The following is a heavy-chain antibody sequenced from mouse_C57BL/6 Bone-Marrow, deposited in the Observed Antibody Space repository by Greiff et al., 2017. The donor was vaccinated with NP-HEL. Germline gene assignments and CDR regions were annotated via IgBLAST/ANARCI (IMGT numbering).Heavy chain of an antibody. D-gene: IGHD2-1*01. Sequence: QVQLQQPGAELVKPGASVKLSCKASGYTFTSYWMHWVKQRPGQGLEWIGMIHPNSGSTNYNEKFKSKATLTVDKSSSTAYMQLSSLTSEDSAVYYGARRGGEYGNYVAMDYWGQGTSVTVSS. J-gene: IGHJ4*01. CDR3: ARRGGEYGNYVAMDY. CDR1: GYTFTSYW. CDR2: IHPNSGST. V-gene: IGHV1-64*01.